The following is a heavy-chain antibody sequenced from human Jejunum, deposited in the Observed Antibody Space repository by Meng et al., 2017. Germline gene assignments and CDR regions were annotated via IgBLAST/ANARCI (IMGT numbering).Heavy chain of an antibody. CDR2: IAGDGGKT. V-gene: IGHV3-23*01. CDR3: AKAGDGGWELDYFDS. CDR1: GFVFTTYA. J-gene: IGHJ4*02. Sequence: GESLKISCAASGFVFTTYAMTWVRQAPGKGLEWVSSIAGDGGKTYFADSVKGRFTISRDSSSNTLSLQMSSLRAEDSAIYYCAKAGDGGWELDYFDSWGQGTRVTGYS. D-gene: IGHD4-23*01.